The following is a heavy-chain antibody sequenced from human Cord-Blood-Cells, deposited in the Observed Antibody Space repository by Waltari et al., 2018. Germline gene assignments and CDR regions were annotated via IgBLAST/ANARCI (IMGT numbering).Heavy chain of an antibody. CDR2: INPNSGGT. Sequence: QVPLVQSGAAVKKPGASVKVSCKASGYTFTGYYMHWVRQAPGQGREWMGRINPNSGGTNYAQKFQGRVTMTRDTSISTAYMELSRLRSDDTAVYYCARRPALAWYFDLWGRGTLVTVSS. J-gene: IGHJ2*01. V-gene: IGHV1-2*06. CDR1: GYTFTGYY. CDR3: ARRPALAWYFDL.